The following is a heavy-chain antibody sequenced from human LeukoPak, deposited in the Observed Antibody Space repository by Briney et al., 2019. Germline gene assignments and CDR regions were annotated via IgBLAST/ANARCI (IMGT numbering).Heavy chain of an antibody. J-gene: IGHJ4*02. V-gene: IGHV4-4*07. CDR1: GGSISSYY. D-gene: IGHD3-3*01. Sequence: SETLSLTCTVSGGSISSYYWSWIRQPAGQGLEWIGRIYTSGSTTYNPSLKSRCTISVATSKNQFSLKLSSVTAADTAVYYCARDLSYYDFWSGYYRGYFDYWGQGTLVTVSS. CDR3: ARDLSYYDFWSGYYRGYFDY. CDR2: IYTSGST.